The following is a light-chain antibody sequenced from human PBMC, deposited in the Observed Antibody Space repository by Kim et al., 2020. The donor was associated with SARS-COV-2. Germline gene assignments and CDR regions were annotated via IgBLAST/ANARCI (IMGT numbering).Light chain of an antibody. Sequence: SYELTQPPSVSVSPGQTASITCSGDKLGAKYACWYQQKPGQSPVLVIYQDNKRPSGIPGRFSGSNSGNTATLTISGTQAMDEADYYCQAWDSSTVVFGGG. CDR2: QDN. V-gene: IGLV3-1*01. J-gene: IGLJ2*01. CDR1: KLGAKY. CDR3: QAWDSSTVV.